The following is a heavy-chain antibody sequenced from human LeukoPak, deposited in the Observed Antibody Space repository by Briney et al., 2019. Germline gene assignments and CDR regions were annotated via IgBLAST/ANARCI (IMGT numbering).Heavy chain of an antibody. CDR2: MNPNIGGT. CDR1: GYTLTGSY. Sequence: ASLKVCCKASGYTLTGSYVHWVGQAPGHGLEWMRWMNPNIGGTNNAQKLQGRVTMTRDTAISTAYMELSRLRSDDTAVYYCARDRAWNYYDSSGYRYYFDYRGQATLVTVSS. V-gene: IGHV1-2*02. J-gene: IGHJ4*02. CDR3: ARDRAWNYYDSSGYRYYFDY. D-gene: IGHD3-22*01.